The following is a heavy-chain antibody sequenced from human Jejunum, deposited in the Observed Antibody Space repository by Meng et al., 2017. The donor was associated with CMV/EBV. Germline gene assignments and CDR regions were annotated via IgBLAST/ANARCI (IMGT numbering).Heavy chain of an antibody. D-gene: IGHD1-7*01. CDR1: GFTFSGFW. Sequence: EAQLVESGGGFVQPGGSLRISCAGSGFTFSGFWIYWFSQATGKGLVWISRIKSDGSDISYADSVKGRFTISRDIAKNTLNLQMNSLRAEDTAVYYCVGISGTKNGVVFDNWGQGTLVTVSS. CDR3: VGISGTKNGVVFDN. V-gene: IGHV3-74*01. CDR2: IKSDGSDI. J-gene: IGHJ4*02.